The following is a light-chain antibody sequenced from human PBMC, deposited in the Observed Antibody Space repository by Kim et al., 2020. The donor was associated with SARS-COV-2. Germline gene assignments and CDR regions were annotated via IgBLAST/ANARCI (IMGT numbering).Light chain of an antibody. CDR2: YKSDSNK. CDR1: SCIHVDICN. J-gene: IGLJ3*02. Sequence: FTCPWRSCIHVDICNIFWYQQKPGSLPRYLLRYKSDSNKEQGSGVPSRFSGSKDASTNAGLLLISGLQSEDEADYYCAIWYSNTWVFGGGTQLTVL. V-gene: IGLV5-39*01. CDR3: AIWYSNTWV.